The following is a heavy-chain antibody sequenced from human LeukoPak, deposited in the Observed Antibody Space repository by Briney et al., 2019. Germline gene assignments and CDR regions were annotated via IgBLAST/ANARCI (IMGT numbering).Heavy chain of an antibody. J-gene: IGHJ4*02. V-gene: IGHV3-23*01. D-gene: IGHD2-21*01. CDR1: GFTFNTHA. CDR2: ISGSGDFT. CDR3: GARPGEVAVPYDY. Sequence: GGPLRLSCAASGFTFNTHAMTWVRQAPGKGLEWVSVISGSGDFTYYADSVKGRFTISRDSSKNTLYLQMHSLRGEDTAVFYCGARPGEVAVPYDYWGQGTLVTVSS.